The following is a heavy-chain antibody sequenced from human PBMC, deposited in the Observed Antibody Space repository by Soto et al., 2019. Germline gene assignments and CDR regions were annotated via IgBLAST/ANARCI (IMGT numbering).Heavy chain of an antibody. CDR3: ARERDGHNPNWFDL. CDR2: IYSGGST. CDR1: GFTVSSNY. V-gene: IGHV3-53*02. Sequence: EVQVVETGGGLIQPGGSLRLSCAVSGFTVSSNYMSWVRQPPGKGPEWVSDIYSGGSTYYADSVKGRFTISRDNSKNTLYLHMNSLRAEDTAVYYCARERDGHNPNWFDLWGQGTLVTVSS. J-gene: IGHJ5*02. D-gene: IGHD2-8*01.